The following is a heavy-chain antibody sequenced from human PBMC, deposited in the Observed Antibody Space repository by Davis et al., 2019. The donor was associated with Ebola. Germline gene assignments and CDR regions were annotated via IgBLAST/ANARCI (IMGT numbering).Heavy chain of an antibody. D-gene: IGHD3-9*01. V-gene: IGHV3-64*01. CDR3: ARDQSNYDILTYGMDV. J-gene: IGHJ6*02. CDR1: GFTFSSYA. Sequence: GESLKISCAASGFTFSSYAMHWVRQAPGKGLEYVSAISSNGGSTYYANSVKGRFTISRDNSKNTLYLQMGSLRAEDMAVYYCARDQSNYDILTYGMDVWGQGTTVTVSS. CDR2: ISSNGGST.